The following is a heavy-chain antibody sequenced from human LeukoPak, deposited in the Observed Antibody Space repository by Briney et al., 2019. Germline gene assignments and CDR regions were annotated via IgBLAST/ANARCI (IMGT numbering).Heavy chain of an antibody. V-gene: IGHV3-30*02. CDR1: GFTFSSYG. Sequence: QPGGSLRLSCAATGFTFSSYGMHWVRQAPGKGLEWVAFIRYDGSNKYYADSVKGRFTISRDNSKNTLYLQMNSLRAEDTAVYYCAKAALSGGDYNYMDVWGKGTTVTVSS. CDR2: IRYDGSNK. D-gene: IGHD3-16*02. CDR3: AKAALSGGDYNYMDV. J-gene: IGHJ6*03.